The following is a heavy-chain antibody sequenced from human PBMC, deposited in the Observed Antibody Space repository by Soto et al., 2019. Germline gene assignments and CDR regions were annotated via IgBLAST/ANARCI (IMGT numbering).Heavy chain of an antibody. V-gene: IGHV3-21*01. CDR3: ARVSSGYSGYDYAFDI. CDR1: GFTFSSYS. CDR2: ISSSSSYI. D-gene: IGHD5-12*01. J-gene: IGHJ3*02. Sequence: GGSLRLSCAASGFTFSSYSMNWVRQAPGKGLEWVSSISSSSSYIYYADSVKGRFTISRDNAKNSLYLQMNSLRAEDTAVYYCARVSSGYSGYDYAFDIWGQGTMVTVSS.